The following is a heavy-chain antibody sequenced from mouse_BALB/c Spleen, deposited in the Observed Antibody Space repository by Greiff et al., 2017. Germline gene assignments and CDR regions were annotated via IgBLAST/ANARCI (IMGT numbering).Heavy chain of an antibody. V-gene: IGHV5-9-4*01. J-gene: IGHJ3*01. CDR2: ISSGGSYT. CDR3: ARGGTLAWFAY. Sequence: EVHLVESGGGLVKPGGSLKLSCAASGFTFSSYAMPWVRQSPEKRLEWVAEISSGGSYTYYPDTVTGRFTISRDNAKNTLYLEMSSLRSEDTAMYCCARGGTLAWFAYWGQGTLVTVSA. D-gene: IGHD3-3*01. CDR1: GFTFSSYA.